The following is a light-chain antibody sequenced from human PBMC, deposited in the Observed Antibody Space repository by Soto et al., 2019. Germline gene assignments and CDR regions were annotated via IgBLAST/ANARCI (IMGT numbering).Light chain of an antibody. V-gene: IGLV2-23*01. CDR2: EGS. CDR1: SSDVGSYNL. J-gene: IGLJ3*02. Sequence: QSALTQPACVSGSPGQSITISCTGTSSDVGSYNLVSWYQQHPGKAPKLMIYEGSKRPSGVSNRFSGSKSGNTASLTISGLKAEDEADYYCCSYAGSVVFGGGTKLTVL. CDR3: CSYAGSVV.